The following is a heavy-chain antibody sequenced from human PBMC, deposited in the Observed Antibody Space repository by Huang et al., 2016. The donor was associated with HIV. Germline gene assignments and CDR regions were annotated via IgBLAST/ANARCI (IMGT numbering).Heavy chain of an antibody. CDR2: RRLDGGNK. CDR1: GFSFRHYG. CDR3: ATDLGGYSFDY. D-gene: IGHD2-21*02. J-gene: IGHJ4*02. V-gene: IGHV3-30*02. Sequence: QEQLVESGGGVVQPGGSLRLSCATSGFSFRHYGMHWVRQGPGKGLGWVALRRLDGGNKHYADSAKGRFTIARDNSKKMLFLEMNSLRGDDTAFYYCATDLGGYSFDYWGQGALVSVSS.